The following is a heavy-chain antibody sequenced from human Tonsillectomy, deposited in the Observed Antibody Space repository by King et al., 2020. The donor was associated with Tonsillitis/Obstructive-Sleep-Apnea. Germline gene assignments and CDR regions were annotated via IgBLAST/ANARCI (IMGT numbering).Heavy chain of an antibody. CDR3: ARYSGYDFRPEYYYGMDV. CDR2: IYYSGST. CDR1: GGSISSYY. J-gene: IGHJ6*02. D-gene: IGHD5-12*01. V-gene: IGHV4-59*08. Sequence: VQLQESGPGLVRPSETLSLTCTVSGGSISSYYWNWIRQPPGKGLEWIGYIYYSGSTNYNSSLKSRVTISADTSKNQFSLKLRSVTAADTAVYYCARYSGYDFRPEYYYGMDVWGQGTTVTVSS.